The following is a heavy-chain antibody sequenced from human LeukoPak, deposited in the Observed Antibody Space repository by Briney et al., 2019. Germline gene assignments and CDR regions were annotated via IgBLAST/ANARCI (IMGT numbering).Heavy chain of an antibody. D-gene: IGHD4-23*01. Sequence: GGSLRLSCAASGFTFSSYSMNWVRQAPGKGLEWVSSISSSSSYIYYADSVKGRFTISRDNAKNSLYLQMNSLRAEDTAVYYCARAGVDDYGGNGDFDYWGQGTLVTVSS. CDR3: ARAGVDDYGGNGDFDY. CDR2: ISSSSSYI. CDR1: GFTFSSYS. J-gene: IGHJ4*02. V-gene: IGHV3-21*01.